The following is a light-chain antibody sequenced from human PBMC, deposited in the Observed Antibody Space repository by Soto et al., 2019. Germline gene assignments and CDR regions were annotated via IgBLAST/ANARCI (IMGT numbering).Light chain of an antibody. V-gene: IGLV2-14*01. J-gene: IGLJ1*01. CDR1: SSDVGGYNF. CDR2: DVS. CDR3: SSYTTSNTRQIV. Sequence: QSVLTQPASVSGSPGQSITISCTGTSSDVGGYNFVSWYQQHPGKAPKFMIYDVSNRPSGVSYRFSGSKSGNTASLTISGLQAEDEADYYCSSYTTSNTRQIVFGTGTKVTVL.